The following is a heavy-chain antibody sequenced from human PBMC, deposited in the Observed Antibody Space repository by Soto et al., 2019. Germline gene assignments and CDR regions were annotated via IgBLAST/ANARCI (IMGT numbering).Heavy chain of an antibody. J-gene: IGHJ4*02. Sequence: QVQLVQSGAEVKKPGASVKVSCKASGYTFTSYDVNWVRQATGQGLEWMGWMNPNSGNTGYAQKLQGRVTMTRNTSISTAYMELSSLRSEYTAVYYCARERSSGWYVDYWGQGTQVTVSS. V-gene: IGHV1-8*01. CDR2: MNPNSGNT. CDR1: GYTFTSYD. D-gene: IGHD6-19*01. CDR3: ARERSSGWYVDY.